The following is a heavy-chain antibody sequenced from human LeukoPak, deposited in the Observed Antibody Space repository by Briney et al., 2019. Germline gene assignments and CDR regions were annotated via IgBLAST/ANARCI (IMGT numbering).Heavy chain of an antibody. Sequence: GGSLRLSCAASGFTFSSYEMNWVRQAPGKGLEWVSAISGSGGSTYYADSVKGRFTISRDNSKNTLYLQMNSLRAEDTAVYYCAKGLHLILYYFDYWGQGTLVTVSS. V-gene: IGHV3-23*01. CDR1: GFTFSSYE. D-gene: IGHD2-21*02. CDR3: AKGLHLILYYFDY. J-gene: IGHJ4*02. CDR2: ISGSGGST.